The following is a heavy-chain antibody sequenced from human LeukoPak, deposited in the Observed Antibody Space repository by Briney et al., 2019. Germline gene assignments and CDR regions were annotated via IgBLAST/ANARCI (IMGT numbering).Heavy chain of an antibody. J-gene: IGHJ4*02. V-gene: IGHV3-7*02. CDR3: ARAGSWTFDY. CDR1: GFTFSTSW. CDR2: INQDGSEK. Sequence: GGSLRLSCEASGFTFSTSWMSWARQAPGKGPECVANINQDGSEKYYVDSVKGRFTISRDNAKNSLYLQMNNLRAEDTAVYFCARAGSWTFDYWGQGTLVTVSS. D-gene: IGHD1-1*01.